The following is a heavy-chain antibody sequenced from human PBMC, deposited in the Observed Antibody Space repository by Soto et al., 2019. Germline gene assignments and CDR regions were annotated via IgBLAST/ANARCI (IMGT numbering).Heavy chain of an antibody. J-gene: IGHJ4*02. CDR2: INSDGSST. D-gene: IGHD3-16*02. Sequence: PGGSLRLSCAASGFTFSSYWMHWVRQAPGKGLVWVSRINSDGSSTSYADSVKGRFTISRDNAKNTLYLQMNSLRAEDTAVYYCAREGPPYDYVWGSYRSPHGAYYFDYWGQGTLVTVSS. CDR1: GFTFSSYW. CDR3: AREGPPYDYVWGSYRSPHGAYYFDY. V-gene: IGHV3-74*01.